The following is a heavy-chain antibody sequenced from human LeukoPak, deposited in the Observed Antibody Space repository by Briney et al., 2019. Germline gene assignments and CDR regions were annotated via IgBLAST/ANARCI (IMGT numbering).Heavy chain of an antibody. CDR3: ARDSSASDAFDI. J-gene: IGHJ3*02. CDR1: GFTVSSNY. CDR2: IYSGGST. V-gene: IGHV3-53*01. Sequence: PGGSLRLSCAASGFTVSSNYMSWVRQAPGKGLEWVSVIYSGGSTYYADSVKSRFTISRDNSKNTLYLQMNSLRAEDTAVYYCARDSSASDAFDIWGQGTMVTVSS. D-gene: IGHD3-10*01.